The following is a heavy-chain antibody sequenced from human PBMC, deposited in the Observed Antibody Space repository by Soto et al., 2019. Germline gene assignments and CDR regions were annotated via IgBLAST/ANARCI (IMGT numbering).Heavy chain of an antibody. Sequence: GSLRLSCISSVFTCRTYTMNWVRQAPGKGLEWVSGIRGFSPYTFYAESVKGRFTISRDNAKNSLYLQMNSLRAEGTAVYYCARDRGYDAHDYYYNAMDVWGQGTTVTVSS. J-gene: IGHJ6*02. V-gene: IGHV3-21*01. CDR2: IRGFSPYT. CDR1: VFTCRTYT. CDR3: ARDRGYDAHDYYYNAMDV. D-gene: IGHD2-15*01.